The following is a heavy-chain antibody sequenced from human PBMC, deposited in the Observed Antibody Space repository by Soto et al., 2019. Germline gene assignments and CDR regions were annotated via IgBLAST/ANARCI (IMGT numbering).Heavy chain of an antibody. J-gene: IGHJ4*02. CDR1: GGPTSISSYY. D-gene: IGHD3-3*01. Sequence: PSETLSLTCTVSGGPTSISSYYWAWIRQPPGKGLEWIASVYYSGETYYHPSLKSRLSISVDTSNNQFSLKMTSLTAADTAVYYCARFKVFGVLRFHFDSWGQGTPVTVSS. CDR3: ARFKVFGVLRFHFDS. CDR2: VYYSGET. V-gene: IGHV4-39*01.